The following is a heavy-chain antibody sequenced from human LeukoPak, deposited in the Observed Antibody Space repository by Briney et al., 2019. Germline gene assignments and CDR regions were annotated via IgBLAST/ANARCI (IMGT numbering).Heavy chain of an antibody. J-gene: IGHJ4*02. D-gene: IGHD3-22*01. CDR3: AKEMYYYDSSGYLID. CDR2: ISGPGGTT. V-gene: IGHV3-23*01. CDR1: GFTFSTHA. Sequence: PGGSLRLSCVVSGFTFSTHAMTWVRQAPGKGLERVSDISGPGGTTYYAASVKGRFTISRDNSKNTLYLQMNSLRAEDTAVYYCAKEMYYYDSSGYLIDWGQGTLVTVSS.